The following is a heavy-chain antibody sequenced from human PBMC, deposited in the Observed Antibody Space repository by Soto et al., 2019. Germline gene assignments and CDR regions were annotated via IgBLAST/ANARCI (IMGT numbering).Heavy chain of an antibody. D-gene: IGHD3-3*01. J-gene: IGHJ4*02. Sequence: QERLVQSGAEVRKPGYSVKVSCKVTGGTSTRYAINWVRQAPGQGLEWMGGIVSMFGTSKYAQKFKGRVTITEDKSTNIAYMELRNLRSENTAVNYCNRSSQYDFWSGYLWGQGTLVSVSS. CDR3: NRSSQYDFWSGYL. CDR2: IVSMFGTS. V-gene: IGHV1-69*06. CDR1: GGTSTRYA.